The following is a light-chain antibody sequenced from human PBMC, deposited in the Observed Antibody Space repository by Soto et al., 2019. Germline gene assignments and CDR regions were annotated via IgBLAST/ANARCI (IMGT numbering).Light chain of an antibody. V-gene: IGLV2-23*02. J-gene: IGLJ1*01. CDR1: SSDVGSYNL. Sequence: QSVLTQPASVSGSPGQSITISCTGTSSDVGSYNLVSWYQQRPGKAPLLMVYEVDKRPSRVSSRFSGSKSGNTASLTISGLQAEDEADYYYSSYAGSSTSVFGTGTKVTVL. CDR2: EVD. CDR3: SSYAGSSTSV.